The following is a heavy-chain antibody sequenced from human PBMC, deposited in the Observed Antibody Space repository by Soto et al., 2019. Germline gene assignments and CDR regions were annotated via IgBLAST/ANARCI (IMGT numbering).Heavy chain of an antibody. CDR3: ARDLGSSYYYYMDV. D-gene: IGHD2-15*01. Sequence: PHLLRQSQTLSLTCAISGDSVSSNSAAWNWIRQSPSRGLEWLGRTYYRSKWYNDYAVSVKSRITINPDTSKNQFSLQLNSVTPEDMAVYYCARDLGSSYYYYMDVWGKGTTVTVSS. V-gene: IGHV6-1*01. J-gene: IGHJ6*03. CDR2: TYYRSKWYN. CDR1: GDSVSSNSAA.